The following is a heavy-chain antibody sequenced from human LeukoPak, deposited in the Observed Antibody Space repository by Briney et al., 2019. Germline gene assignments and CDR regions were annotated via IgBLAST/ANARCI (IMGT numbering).Heavy chain of an antibody. V-gene: IGHV4-4*02. J-gene: IGHJ6*02. CDR1: GGSISSSNW. D-gene: IGHD7-27*01. CDR3: ARSKLGTSTEYYYGMDV. Sequence: SETLSLTCAVSGGSISSSNWWRWVRQPPGKGLEWTGVIYHSGSTNYNPSLKSRVTISVDKSKNQFSLKLSSVTAADTAVYYCARSKLGTSTEYYYGMDVWGQGTTVTVSS. CDR2: IYHSGST.